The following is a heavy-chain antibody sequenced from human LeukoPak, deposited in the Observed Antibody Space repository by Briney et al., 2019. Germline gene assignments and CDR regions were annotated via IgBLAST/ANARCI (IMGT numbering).Heavy chain of an antibody. CDR3: AKYSSTYYDSSGYPSNAFDI. CDR1: GFTFSSYA. Sequence: GRSLRLSCAASGFTFSSYAMSWVRQAPGKGLEWVSAISGSGGSTYYADSVKGRFTISRDNSKNTLYLQMNSLRAEDTAVYYCAKYSSTYYDSSGYPSNAFDIWGQGTMVTASS. J-gene: IGHJ3*02. D-gene: IGHD3-22*01. V-gene: IGHV3-23*01. CDR2: ISGSGGST.